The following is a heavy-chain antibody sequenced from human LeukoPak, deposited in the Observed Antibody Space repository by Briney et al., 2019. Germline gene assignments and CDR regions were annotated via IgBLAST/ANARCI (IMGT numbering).Heavy chain of an antibody. Sequence: GASVKVSCKASGYTFTSYGISWVRQAPGQGLEWMGGIIPIFGTANYAQKFQGRVTITADKSTSTAYMELSSLRSEDTAVYYCARARIVGATVDYWGQGTLVTVSS. CDR1: GYTFTSYG. CDR3: ARARIVGATVDY. CDR2: IIPIFGTA. V-gene: IGHV1-69*06. J-gene: IGHJ4*02. D-gene: IGHD1-26*01.